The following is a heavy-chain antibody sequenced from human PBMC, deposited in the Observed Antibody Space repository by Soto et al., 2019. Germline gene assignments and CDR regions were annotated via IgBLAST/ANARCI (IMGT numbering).Heavy chain of an antibody. CDR1: GFSFSAYG. CDR3: VKKSCSHTRCYTGWFFDL. J-gene: IGHJ2*01. CDR2: ISWNSGDK. Sequence: VQMVESGGGVVQPGRSLRLSCAASGFSFSAYGLHWVRQAPGKGLEWVSGISWNSGDKDYADSVKGRFTISRDNVKNSLDLQMSSLRVEDTATYYCVKKSCSHTRCYTGWFFDLWGRGTLVTVSS. V-gene: IGHV3-9*01. D-gene: IGHD2-15*01.